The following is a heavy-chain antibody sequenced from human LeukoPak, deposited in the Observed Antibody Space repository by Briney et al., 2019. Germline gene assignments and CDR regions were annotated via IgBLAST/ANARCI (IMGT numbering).Heavy chain of an antibody. Sequence: GGSLRLSCAASGFTFSSYAMHWVRQAPGKGLEYVSAISSNGGSTYYANSVKGRFTISRDNSRNTLYLQMGSLRAEDMAVYYCARGYDFWSGYWSHSDYWGQGTLVTVSS. CDR2: ISSNGGST. J-gene: IGHJ4*02. V-gene: IGHV3-64*01. CDR3: ARGYDFWSGYWSHSDY. CDR1: GFTFSSYA. D-gene: IGHD3-3*01.